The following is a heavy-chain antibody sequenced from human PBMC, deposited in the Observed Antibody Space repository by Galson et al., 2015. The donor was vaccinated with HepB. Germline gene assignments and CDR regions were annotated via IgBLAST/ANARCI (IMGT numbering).Heavy chain of an antibody. CDR1: GFTLHNHW. CDR2: INLDGSEK. D-gene: IGHD5-12*01. Sequence: SLRLSCAASGFTLHNHWMSWVRQAPGKGLEWVANINLDGSEKFYVDPVKGRFTISRDNAQNSLYLQMNSLRAEDTAVYYCARGSYSGRQYYFDYWGQGTLVTVSS. V-gene: IGHV3-7*03. J-gene: IGHJ4*02. CDR3: ARGSYSGRQYYFDY.